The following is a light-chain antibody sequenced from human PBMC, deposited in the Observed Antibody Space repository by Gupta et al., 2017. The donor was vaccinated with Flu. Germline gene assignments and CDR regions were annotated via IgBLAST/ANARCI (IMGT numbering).Light chain of an antibody. CDR2: GAS. CDR1: QSVSSN. Sequence: ESVLTQAPATPSVFPGERATLSRRASQSVSSNLAWYQQKPGQAPRLLISGASNRATGIPARFSGSGSGTDFTLTISSLQSEDSAVYYCQEYNNWSWTFGRGTKVEIK. J-gene: IGKJ1*01. CDR3: QEYNNWSWT. V-gene: IGKV3-15*01.